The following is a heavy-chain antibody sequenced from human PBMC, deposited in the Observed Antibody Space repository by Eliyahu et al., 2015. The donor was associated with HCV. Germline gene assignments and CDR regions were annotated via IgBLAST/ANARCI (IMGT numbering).Heavy chain of an antibody. Sequence: QVQLQESGPGLVKPSETLSLTCTVSGGSISSYYWSWIRQPPGKGLEWIGYIYYSGSTNYNPSLKSRVTISVDTSKNQFSLKLSSVTAADTAVYYCATVDYDFWSGYNWFDPWGQGTLVTVSS. CDR3: ATVDYDFWSGYNWFDP. CDR2: IYYSGST. J-gene: IGHJ5*02. V-gene: IGHV4-59*01. CDR1: GGSISSYY. D-gene: IGHD3-3*01.